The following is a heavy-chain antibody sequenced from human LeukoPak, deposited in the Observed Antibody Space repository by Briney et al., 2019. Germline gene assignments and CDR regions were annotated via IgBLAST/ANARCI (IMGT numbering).Heavy chain of an antibody. V-gene: IGHV4-59*08. CDR3: AREAVAGASFDL. Sequence: SETLSLTCTVSGGSISSYYWSWIRQPPGKGLEWIGYIYYSGSTNYNPSLKSRVTISVDTSKNQFSLKLSSVTAADTAVYYCAREAVAGASFDLRGRGTLVTVSS. CDR2: IYYSGST. D-gene: IGHD6-19*01. J-gene: IGHJ2*01. CDR1: GGSISSYY.